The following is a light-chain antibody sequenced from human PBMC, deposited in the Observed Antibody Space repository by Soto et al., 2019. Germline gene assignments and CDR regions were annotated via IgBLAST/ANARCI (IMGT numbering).Light chain of an antibody. CDR2: AAS. CDR3: QKYHSAPRGLT. Sequence: DIQMTQSPSSLSASVGDRVTITCRASQGISNYLAWYQQKPGKVPKLLIYAASTLQSGVPSRFSGSGSGTDFTVTISSLQPEDVATYYCQKYHSAPRGLTFGGGTKVEIK. CDR1: QGISNY. J-gene: IGKJ4*01. V-gene: IGKV1-27*01.